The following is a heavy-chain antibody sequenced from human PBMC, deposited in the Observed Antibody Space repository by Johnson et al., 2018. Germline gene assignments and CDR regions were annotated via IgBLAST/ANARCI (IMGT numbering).Heavy chain of an antibody. CDR1: GFTFSSYA. D-gene: IGHD1-1*01. Sequence: QVQLQESGGGVVQPGRSLRLSCAASGFTFSSYAMHWVRQAPGKGLEWVAVISYDGSNKYYADSVKGRFTISRDNAKNSLYLQMNSLRAEDTAVYYCARDAGTVVSGYFQHWGQGTLVTVSS. J-gene: IGHJ1*01. V-gene: IGHV3-30-3*01. CDR3: ARDAGTVVSGYFQH. CDR2: ISYDGSNK.